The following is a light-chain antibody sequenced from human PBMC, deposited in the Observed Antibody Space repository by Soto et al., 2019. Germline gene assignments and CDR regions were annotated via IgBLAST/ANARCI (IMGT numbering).Light chain of an antibody. CDR1: QTVSSS. Sequence: EIVLTQSPATLSLSPGERATLSCRASQTVSSSLAWYQQKPGQAPRLLIYEVSNRATGIPARFSGSGSGADFTLTISSLEPGDFAVYYCQQYGSSSITFGQGTRLEI. CDR3: QQYGSSSIT. J-gene: IGKJ5*01. V-gene: IGKV3-11*01. CDR2: EVS.